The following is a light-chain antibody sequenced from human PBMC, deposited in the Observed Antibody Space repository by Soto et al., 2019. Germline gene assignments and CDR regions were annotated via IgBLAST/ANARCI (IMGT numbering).Light chain of an antibody. CDR2: AAS. J-gene: IGKJ2*01. V-gene: IGKV3-20*01. CDR3: QQYCSSYT. CDR1: QSVSSSH. Sequence: EIVLTQSPGTLSLSPGARATLSCRASQSVSSSHLAWYQQKPGQAPRLLIYAASSRATGIPDRFSGSGSGTDFTLTISRLEPEDFAVYYCQQYCSSYTFGQGTKLETK.